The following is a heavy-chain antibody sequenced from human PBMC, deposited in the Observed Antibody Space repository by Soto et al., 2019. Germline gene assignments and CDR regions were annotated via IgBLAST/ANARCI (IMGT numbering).Heavy chain of an antibody. D-gene: IGHD6-13*01. V-gene: IGHV4-4*07. CDR2: IDTSGNT. J-gene: IGHJ6*02. CDR3: ARYSNNWFQTEGMDV. CDR1: VDSITTYY. Sequence: SETLSLTCTVSVDSITTYYWSWIRQPAGKGLEWIGRIDTSGNTNYNPSLKSRVTMSVDASKKQFSLKLTSVTAADTAVYYCARYSNNWFQTEGMDVWGQGTTVTVSS.